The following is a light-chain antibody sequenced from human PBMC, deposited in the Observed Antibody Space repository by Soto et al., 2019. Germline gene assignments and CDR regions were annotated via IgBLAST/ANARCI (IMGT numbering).Light chain of an antibody. J-gene: IGKJ1*01. CDR1: QAISTW. CDR3: QQTNSLPRR. Sequence: DIQMTQSPSSVSASVGDRVTITCRASQAISTWLAWYQQNPGKAPKLLIYSASNLQSGVPSRFSGSGSGTAFTPTISSLQPEDFATYYCQQTNSLPRRFGQETKVEIK. CDR2: SAS. V-gene: IGKV1D-12*01.